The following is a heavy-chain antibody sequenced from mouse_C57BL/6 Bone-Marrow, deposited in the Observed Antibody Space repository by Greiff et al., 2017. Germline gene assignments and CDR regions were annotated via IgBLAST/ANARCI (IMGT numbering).Heavy chain of an antibody. Sequence: VKLQQPGAELVMPGASVKLSCKASGYTFTSYWMHWVKQRPGQGLEWIGEIDPSDSYTNYNQKFKGKSTLTVDTSSSTAYMHLSRLTAADSAVYYGARGDHCGSSFDYWGQGTTLTVSS. V-gene: IGHV1-69*01. CDR2: IDPSDSYT. CDR1: GYTFTSYW. D-gene: IGHD1-1*01. J-gene: IGHJ2*01. CDR3: ARGDHCGSSFDY.